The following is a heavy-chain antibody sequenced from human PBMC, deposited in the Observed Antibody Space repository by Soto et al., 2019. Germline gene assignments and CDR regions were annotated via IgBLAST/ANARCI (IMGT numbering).Heavy chain of an antibody. V-gene: IGHV3-7*01. J-gene: IGHJ6*02. D-gene: IGHD3-22*01. CDR2: IKQDGSEK. CDR1: GFSFSRNW. CDR3: ARDVRDYYDSSDYYAPYYYYGMDV. Sequence: PGGSLRLSCAASGFSFSRNWMNWFRQAPGKGLEWVANIKQDGSEKYYVDSVKGRFTISRDNAKNSLFLQMNSLRAEDTAVYYCARDVRDYYDSSDYYAPYYYYGMDVWGQGTTVTVSS.